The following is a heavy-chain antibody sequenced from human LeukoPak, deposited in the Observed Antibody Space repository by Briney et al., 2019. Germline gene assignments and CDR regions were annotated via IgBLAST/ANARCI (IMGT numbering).Heavy chain of an antibody. Sequence: PGRSLRLSCAASGFTFSSYGMHWVRQAPGKGLEWVSAIGGSGVITYYADSVKGRFTISRDNSKNTLFLQMNSLRAEDTAVYYCVKAGPFYFDSWGLGTLVTVSS. V-gene: IGHV3-23*01. CDR1: GFTFSSYG. CDR3: VKAGPFYFDS. J-gene: IGHJ4*02. CDR2: IGGSGVIT.